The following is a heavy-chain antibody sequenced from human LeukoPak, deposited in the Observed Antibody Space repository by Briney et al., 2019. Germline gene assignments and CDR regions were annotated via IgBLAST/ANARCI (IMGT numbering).Heavy chain of an antibody. V-gene: IGHV3-7*04. D-gene: IGHD3-22*01. CDR1: GFTFSSYW. CDR2: IKKDGSEK. Sequence: PGGSLRLSCAASGFTFSSYWMSWVRQAPGKGLEWVANIKKDGSEKYYVDSVKGRFTISRDNAKNSLYLQMNSLRAEDTAVYYCAGVNPYYYDSSGYHAAFDIWGQGTMVTVSS. CDR3: AGVNPYYYDSSGYHAAFDI. J-gene: IGHJ3*02.